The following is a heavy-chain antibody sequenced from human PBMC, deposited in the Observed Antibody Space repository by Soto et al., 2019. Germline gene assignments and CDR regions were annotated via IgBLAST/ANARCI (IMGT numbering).Heavy chain of an antibody. CDR1: GGTFSSYA. Sequence: QVPLVQSGAEVKKPGSSVKVSCKASGGTFSSYAISWVRQAPGQGLEWMGGIIPIFGTANYAQKFQGRVTITADESTSTAYMALSSLRSEDTAVYYCARAGADTAMVTPYYFDYWGQGTLVTVSS. CDR2: IIPIFGTA. CDR3: ARAGADTAMVTPYYFDY. D-gene: IGHD5-18*01. J-gene: IGHJ4*02. V-gene: IGHV1-69*01.